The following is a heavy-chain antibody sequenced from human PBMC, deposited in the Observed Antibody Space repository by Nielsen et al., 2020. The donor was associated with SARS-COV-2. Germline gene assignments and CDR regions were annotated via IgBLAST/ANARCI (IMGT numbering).Heavy chain of an antibody. CDR1: GCTFTTYY. J-gene: IGHJ4*02. D-gene: IGHD4-17*01. CDR3: ARGHYGDYSVDY. V-gene: IGHV1-46*01. CDR2: INPSGGST. Sequence: ASVKVSCKASGCTFTTYYMHWVRQAPGQGLEWMGIINPSGGSTSYAQKFQGRVTMTRDTSTTTVYMELSSLRSEDTALYYCARGHYGDYSVDYWGQGTLVTVSS.